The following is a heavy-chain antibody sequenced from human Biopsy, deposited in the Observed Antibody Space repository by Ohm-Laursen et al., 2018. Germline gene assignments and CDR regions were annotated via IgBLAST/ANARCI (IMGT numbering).Heavy chain of an antibody. J-gene: IGHJ5*02. D-gene: IGHD3-22*01. CDR2: INAKTGDT. V-gene: IGHV1-2*02. Sequence: ASVKVSRKASGYTFTSYHVHWVRQAPGQGLEWMGWINAKTGDTNYAQKFQGRVTMSRDTSISTAYVDLSSLRSDDTAVYYCTRGGYYYDSLAYYYWFDPWGQGTLVTVSS. CDR1: GYTFTSYH. CDR3: TRGGYYYDSLAYYYWFDP.